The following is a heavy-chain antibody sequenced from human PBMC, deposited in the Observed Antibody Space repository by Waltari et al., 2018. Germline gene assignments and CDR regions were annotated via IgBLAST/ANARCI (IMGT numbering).Heavy chain of an antibody. CDR1: GGSIGSYY. CDR3: ARVSPAKNCCFWDY. D-gene: IGHD3-3*01. CDR2: IYYSGST. V-gene: IGHV4-59*01. Sequence: QVQLQESGPGLVKPSETLSLTCTVSGGSIGSYYWSWIRPPPGKGMEWIGYIYYSGSTNYIPSLNSRVTISVDTSKNQFSLKLSSVTAADTAVYYCARVSPAKNCCFWDYWGQGTLVTVSS. J-gene: IGHJ4*02.